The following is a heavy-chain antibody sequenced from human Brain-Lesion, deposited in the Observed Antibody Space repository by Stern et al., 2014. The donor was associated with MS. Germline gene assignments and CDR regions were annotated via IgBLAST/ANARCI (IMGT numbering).Heavy chain of an antibody. Sequence: VQLVESGPGLVKPSQTLSLTCTVSGDSISSGGMFFVLGIPGPGRGRVGVGHNQYTGARHYHQAPPRAAVSFCNTSPNNNPSLKSRFSISLDASNNQSSLRLSSVAAADPAVYYCAGDWRGSSIHLAPAYGGHIRFDPWGQGTLVTVSS. V-gene: IGHV4-31*03. CDR3: AGDWRGSSIHLAPAYGGHIRFDP. CDR2: NQYTGARHYH. D-gene: IGHD5-18*01. J-gene: IGHJ5*02. CDR1: GDSISSGGMF.